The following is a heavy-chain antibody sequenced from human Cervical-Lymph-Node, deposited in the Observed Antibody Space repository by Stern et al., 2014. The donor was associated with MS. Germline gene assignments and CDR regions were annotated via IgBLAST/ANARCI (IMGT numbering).Heavy chain of an antibody. CDR1: GFSLSTSGMR. CDR3: ARSSYGYESAALGPFDY. V-gene: IGHV2-70*04. D-gene: IGHD3-22*01. CDR2: VDWDNDK. J-gene: IGHJ4*02. Sequence: ESGPALVKPTQALTLTCTFSGFSLSTSGMRVSWIRQPPGKALEWLVRVDWDNDKFYSTSLKTRLTITNDTSKNPAVFTMTNMDTVDTATYSCARSSYGYESAALGPFDYWGQGTLVTVSS.